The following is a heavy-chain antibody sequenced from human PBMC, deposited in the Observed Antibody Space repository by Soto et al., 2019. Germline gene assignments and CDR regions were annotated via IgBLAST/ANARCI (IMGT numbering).Heavy chain of an antibody. CDR3: ARRYYYDNTGYYDLDY. CDR2: IYPGDSKA. CDR1: GFSFTSYW. J-gene: IGHJ4*02. V-gene: IGHV5-51*01. D-gene: IGHD3-22*01. Sequence: GESLKISCTGSGFSFTSYWIAWVRQMPGKGLEWMGVIYPGDSKAIYSPSFQGQVSISADKSISTAYLQWTSLKASDTAMYYCARRYYYDNTGYYDLDYWGQGTQVTVSS.